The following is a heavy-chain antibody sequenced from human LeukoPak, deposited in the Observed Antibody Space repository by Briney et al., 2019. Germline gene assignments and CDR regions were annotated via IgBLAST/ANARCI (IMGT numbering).Heavy chain of an antibody. D-gene: IGHD4-17*01. V-gene: IGHV7-4-1*02. CDR3: ARGLMTSVTTCLY. CDR1: GYTFTDYA. Sequence: GASVKVSCKASGYTFTDYAISWVRQAPGQGLEWMGWINTNTGNPTYAQGLTGRFDFSLDTSVSTAYLEISGLKAEDTAVYYCARGLMTSVTTCLYWGQGTLVTVSS. CDR2: INTNTGNP. J-gene: IGHJ4*02.